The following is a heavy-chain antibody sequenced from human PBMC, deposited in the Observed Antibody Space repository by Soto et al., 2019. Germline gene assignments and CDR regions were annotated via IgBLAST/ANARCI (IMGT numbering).Heavy chain of an antibody. D-gene: IGHD4-4*01. CDR1: GGSVSRDSNF. V-gene: IGHV4-61*01. Sequence: PSETLSLTCTVSGGSVSRDSNFWSWIRQPPGKGLEWIGYIYYSGPTRYNPSLESRVTISIDSSKNQVSLNLTSVTAADTAVYYCARGYSHYAHWGRGTLVTDSS. CDR3: ARGYSHYAH. J-gene: IGHJ4*02. CDR2: IYYSGPT.